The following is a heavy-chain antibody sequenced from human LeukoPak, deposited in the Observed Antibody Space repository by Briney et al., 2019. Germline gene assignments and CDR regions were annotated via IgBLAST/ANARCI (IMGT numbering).Heavy chain of an antibody. CDR3: ARVLDGDYDFWSDYNIRGYYFDY. J-gene: IGHJ4*02. Sequence: PGGFLRLSCAASGFTFSSYAMSWVRQAPGKGLEWVANIKQDGSEKYYVDSVKGRFTISRDNAKNSLYLQMNSLRAEDTAVFYCARVLDGDYDFWSDYNIRGYYFDYWGQGTLVTVSS. CDR2: IKQDGSEK. CDR1: GFTFSSYA. V-gene: IGHV3-7*01. D-gene: IGHD3-3*01.